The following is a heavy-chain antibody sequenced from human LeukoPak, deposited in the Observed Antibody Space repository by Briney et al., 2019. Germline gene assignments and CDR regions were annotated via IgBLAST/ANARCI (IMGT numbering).Heavy chain of an antibody. V-gene: IGHV1-18*01. D-gene: IGHD3-10*01. CDR1: GYTFTSYG. CDR3: ARAVTMVRGVPDPSYYYYGMDV. CDR2: ISAYNGNT. J-gene: IGHJ6*02. Sequence: ASVKVSCKASGYTFTSYGIGWVRQAPGQGLEWMGWISAYNGNTTYAQKLQGRVTMTTDTSTSTAYMELRSLRSDDTAVYYCARAVTMVRGVPDPSYYYYGMDVWGQGTTVTVSS.